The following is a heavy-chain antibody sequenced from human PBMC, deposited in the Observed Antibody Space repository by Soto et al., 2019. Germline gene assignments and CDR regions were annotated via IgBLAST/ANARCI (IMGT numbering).Heavy chain of an antibody. V-gene: IGHV4-59*01. CDR2: IYGSGST. CDR1: GGSISSYY. Sequence: QVQLQESGPGLVKPSETLSLTCTVSGGSISSYYWSWIRQPPGKGLEGIGYIYGSGSTNYNPSLQSRVTISVDTSKNQFSLKLSYVTAADTAVYYCARDKGGYYYYGMDVWGQGTTVTVSS. J-gene: IGHJ6*02. CDR3: ARDKGGYYYYGMDV.